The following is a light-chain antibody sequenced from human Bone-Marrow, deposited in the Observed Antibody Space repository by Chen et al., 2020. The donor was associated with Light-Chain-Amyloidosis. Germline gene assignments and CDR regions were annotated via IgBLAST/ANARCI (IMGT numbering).Light chain of an antibody. CDR3: QQYETLPFT. V-gene: IGKV1-33*01. Sequence: DIQMTQSPSSLSASVGHRVTITCRASQDIINYLVWYQQKPGKAPKLLIYDASNLETVVPSRFSGSGSGTDFTFTISSLQPEDIATYYCQQYETLPFTFGPGTKVDIK. CDR1: QDIINY. CDR2: DAS. J-gene: IGKJ3*01.